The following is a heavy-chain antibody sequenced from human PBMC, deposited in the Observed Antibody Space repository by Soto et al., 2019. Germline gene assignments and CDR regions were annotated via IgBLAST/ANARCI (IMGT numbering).Heavy chain of an antibody. CDR2: INPSGGAT. J-gene: IGHJ3*02. V-gene: IGHV1-46*01. D-gene: IGHD2-15*01. CDR1: GYTFINFF. CDR3: ARSNCGGGSCYLGAFDS. Sequence: GASVKVSCKASGYTFINFFIHWVRQAPGQGLEWVGIINPSGGATTYPQKFQGRVTMTRDTSTSTVYMDVSSLRFDDTAVYYCARSNCGGGSCYLGAFDSWGQGPMVTVSS.